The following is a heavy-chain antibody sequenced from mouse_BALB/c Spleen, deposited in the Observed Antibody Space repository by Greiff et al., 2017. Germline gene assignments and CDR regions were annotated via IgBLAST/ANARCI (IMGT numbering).Heavy chain of an antibody. CDR2: ISSGGGST. J-gene: IGHJ3*01. CDR3: ASLGPWFAY. V-gene: IGHV5-12-1*01. D-gene: IGHD4-1*01. Sequence: EVKLVESGGGLVKPGGSLKLSCAASGFAFSSYDMSWVRQTPEKRLEWVAYISSGGGSTYYPDTVKGRFTISRDNAKNTLYLQMSSLKSEDTAMYYCASLGPWFAYWGQGTLVTVSA. CDR1: GFAFSSYD.